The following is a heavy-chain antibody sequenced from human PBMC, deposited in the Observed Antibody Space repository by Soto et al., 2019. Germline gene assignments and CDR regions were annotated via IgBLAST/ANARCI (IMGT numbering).Heavy chain of an antibody. D-gene: IGHD5-18*01. CDR1: VGSISSYY. CDR3: ARVGYSYGLNFDY. Sequence: NPSETLSLTCTVSVGSISSYYLIWIRQPPGKGLEWIGYIYYSGSTNYNPSLKSRVTISVDTSKNQFSLKLSSVTAADTAVYYCARVGYSYGLNFDYWGQGTLVTVSS. J-gene: IGHJ4*02. CDR2: IYYSGST. V-gene: IGHV4-59*01.